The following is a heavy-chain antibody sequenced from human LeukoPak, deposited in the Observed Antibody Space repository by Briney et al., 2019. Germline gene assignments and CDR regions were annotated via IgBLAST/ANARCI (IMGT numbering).Heavy chain of an antibody. D-gene: IGHD3-10*01. V-gene: IGHV3-66*01. CDR3: TKEGLPSGSSWSAWFDP. Sequence: PGGSLRLSCAASGFTVSSNYMSWVRQAPGKGLEWVSVIYSGGSTYYADSVKGRFTISRDNSKNTLYLQMNSLRAEDTAVYYCTKEGLPSGSSWSAWFDPWGQGTLVTVSS. CDR1: GFTVSSNY. J-gene: IGHJ5*02. CDR2: IYSGGST.